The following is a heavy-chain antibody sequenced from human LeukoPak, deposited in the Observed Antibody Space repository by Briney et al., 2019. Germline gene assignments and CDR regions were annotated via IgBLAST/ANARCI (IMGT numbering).Heavy chain of an antibody. CDR2: INHSGST. V-gene: IGHV4-34*01. D-gene: IGHD6-13*01. CDR3: ARARVQHDAFDI. CDR1: GGSFSGYY. J-gene: IGHJ3*02. Sequence: SETLSLTCAVYGGSFSGYYWSWIRQPPGKGLEWIGEINHSGSTNYNPSLKSRVTISVDTSKNQFSPKLSSVTAADTAVYYCARARVQHDAFDIWGQGTMVTVSS.